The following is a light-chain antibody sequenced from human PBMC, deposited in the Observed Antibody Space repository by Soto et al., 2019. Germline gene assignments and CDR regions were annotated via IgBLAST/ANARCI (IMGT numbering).Light chain of an antibody. V-gene: IGKV3-11*01. CDR1: QSVNRY. Sequence: EIVLTQFPATLSLSPGERATLSCRASQSVNRYLLWYQQKPGQAPRLLIYDASNRATGIPARFSGSGSETDFTLTISSLEAEDSAIYYCQHRRSWPLTFGGGTKVEIK. CDR2: DAS. CDR3: QHRRSWPLT. J-gene: IGKJ4*01.